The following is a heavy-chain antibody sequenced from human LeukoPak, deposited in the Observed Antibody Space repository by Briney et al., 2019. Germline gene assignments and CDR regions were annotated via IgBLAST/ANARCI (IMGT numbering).Heavy chain of an antibody. D-gene: IGHD1-14*01. CDR2: IYSGGST. Sequence: QPGGSLRLSCAASGFTFSSYWMHWVRQAPGKGLEWVSVIYSGGSTYYADSVKGRFTISRHNSKNTLYLQMNSLRAEDTAVYYCARDSPRTFAWDVWGQGTTVTVSS. CDR3: ARDSPRTFAWDV. CDR1: GFTFSSYW. V-gene: IGHV3-53*04. J-gene: IGHJ6*02.